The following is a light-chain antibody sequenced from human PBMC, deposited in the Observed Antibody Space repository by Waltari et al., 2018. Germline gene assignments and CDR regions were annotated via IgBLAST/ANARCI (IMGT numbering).Light chain of an antibody. CDR2: DVT. Sequence: HSALTQPRSVSGSPGQSVTVSCTGTINAVGGYDYVSWYQQHPGKAPKLIIYDVTKRPSGVPHRFSGSKSGDTASLTISGLQAEDEGDYYCCSRGGSSSFFVFGTGTTVTV. V-gene: IGLV2-11*01. CDR3: CSRGGSSSFFV. CDR1: INAVGGYDY. J-gene: IGLJ1*01.